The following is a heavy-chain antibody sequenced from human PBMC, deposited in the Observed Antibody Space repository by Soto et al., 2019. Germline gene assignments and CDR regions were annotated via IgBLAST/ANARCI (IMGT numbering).Heavy chain of an antibody. CDR3: AHLMITYGGVIAGDAFDV. CDR2: IYWDNDK. Sequence: QITLKESGPTLVEPTQTLTLTCTFSGFSLTTRQVGVGWIRQPPGQALEWLAVIYWDNDKRYSPSLERRLTITKETSKNQLVHTMTNMDPMDTATYYCAHLMITYGGVIAGDAFDVWGQGTMVTVSS. V-gene: IGHV2-5*02. J-gene: IGHJ3*01. D-gene: IGHD3-16*02. CDR1: GFSLTTRQVG.